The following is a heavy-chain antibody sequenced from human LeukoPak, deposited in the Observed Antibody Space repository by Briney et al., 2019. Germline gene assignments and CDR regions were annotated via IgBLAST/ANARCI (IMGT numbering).Heavy chain of an antibody. CDR2: IVGSGVTT. CDR3: AREGYGGNSGPAFDI. J-gene: IGHJ3*02. CDR1: GFTFSNYG. Sequence: GGSLRLSCVASGFTFSNYGMNWVRQAPGKGLEWVSGIVGSGVTTYYADSVKGRFTISRDNSKNTLYLQMNSLRAEDTAVYYCAREGYGGNSGPAFDIWGQGTMVTVSS. D-gene: IGHD4-23*01. V-gene: IGHV3-23*01.